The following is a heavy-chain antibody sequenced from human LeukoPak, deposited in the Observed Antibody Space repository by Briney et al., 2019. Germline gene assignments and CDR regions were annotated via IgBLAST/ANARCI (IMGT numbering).Heavy chain of an antibody. D-gene: IGHD6-19*01. CDR2: IWYDGSNK. CDR1: GFTFSSYG. Sequence: GRSLRLSCAASGFTFSSYGMHWVRQAPGKGLEWVAVIWYDGSNKYYADSVKGRFTISRDNSKNTLYLQMNSLRAEDTAVYYCARESVAGWYFDLWGRGTLVTVSS. CDR3: ARESVAGWYFDL. J-gene: IGHJ2*01. V-gene: IGHV3-33*01.